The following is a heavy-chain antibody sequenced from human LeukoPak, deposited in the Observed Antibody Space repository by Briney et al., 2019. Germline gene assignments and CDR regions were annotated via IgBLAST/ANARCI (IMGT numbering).Heavy chain of an antibody. J-gene: IGHJ4*02. D-gene: IGHD6-13*01. CDR1: GFTFSSYS. V-gene: IGHV3-21*01. CDR3: ASKAAAVDY. CDR2: ISSSSSYI. Sequence: GGSLRLSCAASGFTFSSYSMNWVRQAPGKGLEWVSSISSSSSYIYYADSVKGRFTISRDNAKNSLYLRMNSLRAEDTAVYHCASKAAAVDYWGQGTLVTVSS.